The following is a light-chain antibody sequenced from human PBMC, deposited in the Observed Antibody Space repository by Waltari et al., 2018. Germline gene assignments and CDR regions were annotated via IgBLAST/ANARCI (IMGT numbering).Light chain of an antibody. J-gene: IGLJ1*01. CDR1: SGDVVAYAS. Sequence: QSALPQPRSVSGSPGQSVTVSCSGPSGDVVAYASVSWYQQYPGKAPKVVIYDVTKRPSGIPDRFSGSKSGNTASLTISGLQADDEADYYCCSYAGSYTYVFGSGTKVTVL. CDR3: CSYAGSYTYV. V-gene: IGLV2-11*01. CDR2: DVT.